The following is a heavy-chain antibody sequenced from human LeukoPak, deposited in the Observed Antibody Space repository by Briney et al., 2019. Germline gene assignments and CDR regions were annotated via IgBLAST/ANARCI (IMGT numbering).Heavy chain of an antibody. V-gene: IGHV1-18*01. J-gene: IGHJ4*02. Sequence: ASVKVSCKASGYTFTTYGINWVRQAPGQGLEWMGWISGYTGNTNYAQKIQGRVTMTTDTSTRTAYMELRSLRSGDTAVYYCARLITCGNSFGSDYWGQGTLVTVSS. CDR1: GYTFTTYG. CDR2: ISGYTGNT. D-gene: IGHD5-18*01. CDR3: ARLITCGNSFGSDY.